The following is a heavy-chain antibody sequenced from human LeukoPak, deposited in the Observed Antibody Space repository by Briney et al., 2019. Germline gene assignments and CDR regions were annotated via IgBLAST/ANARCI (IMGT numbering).Heavy chain of an antibody. D-gene: IGHD3-10*01. CDR1: ECTFSSYA. CDR2: IIPIFGTA. Sequence: ASVKVSCKASECTFSSYAISWVRQAPGQGLEWMGGIIPIFGTANYAQKFQGRVTITADESTSTAYMELSSLRSEDTAVYYCARVEPHYYGSGSYYKPPASFDYWGEGTLVTVSS. V-gene: IGHV1-69*01. CDR3: ARVEPHYYGSGSYYKPPASFDY. J-gene: IGHJ4*02.